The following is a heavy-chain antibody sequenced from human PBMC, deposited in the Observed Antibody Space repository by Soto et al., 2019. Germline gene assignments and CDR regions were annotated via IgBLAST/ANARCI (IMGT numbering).Heavy chain of an antibody. J-gene: IGHJ6*02. CDR3: ARDREYSGFYYGMDV. V-gene: IGHV3-30-3*01. D-gene: IGHD5-12*01. CDR1: GFTFSRNA. Sequence: GGALRLSCEASGFTFSRNAMHWVRQAPGKGLEWVAVISFDGNNQYYTDSVKGRFTISRDNSKNTLDLQMNSLRREDTAVYYCARDREYSGFYYGMDVWGQGTTVTVSS. CDR2: ISFDGNNQ.